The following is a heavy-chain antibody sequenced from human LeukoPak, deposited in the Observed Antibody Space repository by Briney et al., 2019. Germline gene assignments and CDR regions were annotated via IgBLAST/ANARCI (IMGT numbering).Heavy chain of an antibody. CDR3: AKAPKPYGDYDGGR. CDR1: GFTFTSFG. CDR2: ISGSGGST. Sequence: PGGSLRLSCAASGFTFTSFGMSWVRQAPGKGLEWVSAISGSGGSTYYADSVKGRFTISRDNSKNTLYLQMNSLRAEDTAVYYCAKAPKPYGDYDGGRWGQGTLVTVSS. V-gene: IGHV3-23*01. J-gene: IGHJ4*02. D-gene: IGHD4-17*01.